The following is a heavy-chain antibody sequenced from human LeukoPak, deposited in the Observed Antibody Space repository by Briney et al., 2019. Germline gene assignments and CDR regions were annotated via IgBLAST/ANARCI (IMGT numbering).Heavy chain of an antibody. J-gene: IGHJ4*02. D-gene: IGHD2-15*01. CDR3: AKGLGYCSGDTCYYYFDN. Sequence: GSLRLSCTASGFTFSSYAMTWVRQAPGKGLEWVSTIRSSGGTTYYADSMKGRFTISRDNSKNTLYLQMNSPRAEDTAVYYCAKGLGYCSGDTCYYYFDNWGQGTLVTVSS. CDR2: IRSSGGTT. V-gene: IGHV3-23*01. CDR1: GFTFSSYA.